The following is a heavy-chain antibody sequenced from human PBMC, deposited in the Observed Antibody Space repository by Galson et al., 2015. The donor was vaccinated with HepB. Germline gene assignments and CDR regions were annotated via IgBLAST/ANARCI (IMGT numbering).Heavy chain of an antibody. V-gene: IGHV1-24*01. Sequence: SVKVSCKVSGYTLTELSMHWVRQAPGKGLEWMGGFDPEDGETIYAQKFQGRVTMTEDTSTDTAYMELSSLRSEDTAVYYCATWDPKDIVVVPAAMPYYYYYGMDVWGQGTTVTVSS. J-gene: IGHJ6*02. CDR3: ATWDPKDIVVVPAAMPYYYYYGMDV. D-gene: IGHD2-2*01. CDR2: FDPEDGET. CDR1: GYTLTELS.